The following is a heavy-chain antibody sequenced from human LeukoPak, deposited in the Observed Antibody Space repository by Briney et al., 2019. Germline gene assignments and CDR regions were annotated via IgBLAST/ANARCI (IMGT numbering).Heavy chain of an antibody. Sequence: GGSLRLSCAAFGFTVSVNYMSWVRQAPGKGLECVSVIYSGGNTYYADSVKGRFTISRDNSKNTLYLQMNSLRAEDTAVYYCARVAEAAAFDYWGQGTLVTVSS. D-gene: IGHD6-13*01. CDR2: IYSGGNT. V-gene: IGHV3-66*01. CDR1: GFTVSVNY. J-gene: IGHJ4*02. CDR3: ARVAEAAAFDY.